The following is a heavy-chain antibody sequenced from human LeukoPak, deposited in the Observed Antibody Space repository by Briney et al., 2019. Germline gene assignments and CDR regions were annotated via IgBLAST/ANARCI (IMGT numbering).Heavy chain of an antibody. CDR3: ARDPHRGYYYMDV. Sequence: ASVKVSCKASGYTFTGYYMHWVRQAPGQGLEWMGWINPNSGGTKYAQKFQGRVTMTRDTSISTAYMELSRLRSDDTAVYYCARDPHRGYYYMDVWGKGTTVTVSS. CDR1: GYTFTGYY. CDR2: INPNSGGT. J-gene: IGHJ6*03. D-gene: IGHD3-10*02. V-gene: IGHV1-2*02.